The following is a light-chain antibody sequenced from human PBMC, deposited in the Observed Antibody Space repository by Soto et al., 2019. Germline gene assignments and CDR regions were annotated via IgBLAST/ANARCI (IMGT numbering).Light chain of an antibody. J-gene: IGKJ1*01. CDR3: LQHNSYPQT. Sequence: DIQMTQSPSSLSASLGDSVTITCRACQGIRDALGWYQQNPGKAPKRLIYAASSLQSGVPSRFSGSRSGTEFTLTISSLQPEDFATYYCLQHNSYPQTFGQGTKVEIK. CDR2: AAS. CDR1: QGIRDA. V-gene: IGKV1-17*01.